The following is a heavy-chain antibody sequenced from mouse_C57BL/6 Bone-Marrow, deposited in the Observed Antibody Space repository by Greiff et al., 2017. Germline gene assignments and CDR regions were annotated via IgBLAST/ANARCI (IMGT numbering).Heavy chain of an antibody. CDR1: GYTFTSYW. Sequence: QVQLQQPGAELVRPGSSVKLSCKASGYTFTSYWMHWVKQRPIQGLEWIGNIDPSDSETHYNQKFKDKATLTVDKSSSTAYMQLSSLTSEGSAVYYCARERSTVVGGYFDYWGQGTTRTVAS. V-gene: IGHV1-52*01. CDR3: ARERSTVVGGYFDY. D-gene: IGHD1-1*01. J-gene: IGHJ2*01. CDR2: IDPSDSET.